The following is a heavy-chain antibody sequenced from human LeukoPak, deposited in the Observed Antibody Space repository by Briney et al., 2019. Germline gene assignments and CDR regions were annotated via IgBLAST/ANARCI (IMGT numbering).Heavy chain of an antibody. CDR1: GFSFTTYW. D-gene: IGHD2-8*01. V-gene: IGHV3-7*01. CDR2: IKQDGTEK. Sequence: PGGSLRLSCGASGFSFTTYWMGWVRQAPGKGLEWVANIKQDGTEKYFVDSVKGRFTISRDNAKNSLFLQMNSLRAEDTAVYYCARALIGYYFDYWGQGTLVTVSS. CDR3: ARALIGYYFDY. J-gene: IGHJ4*02.